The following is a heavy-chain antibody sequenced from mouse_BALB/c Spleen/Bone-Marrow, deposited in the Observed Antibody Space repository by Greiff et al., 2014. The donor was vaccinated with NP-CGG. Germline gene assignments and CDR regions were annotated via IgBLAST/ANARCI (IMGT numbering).Heavy chain of an antibody. CDR2: IHYSGNT. V-gene: IGHV3-1*02. Sequence: EVQGVESGPDLVKPSQSVSLTCTVTAYSITSDYGWHWIRQFPGNRLEWMAYIHYSGNTDYNPSLKSRISITRDTSKNQFFLQLNSVTTEDTATYYCARETAIVADSDYWGQGTTLTVSS. D-gene: IGHD1-1*01. J-gene: IGHJ2*01. CDR1: AYSITSDYG. CDR3: ARETAIVADSDY.